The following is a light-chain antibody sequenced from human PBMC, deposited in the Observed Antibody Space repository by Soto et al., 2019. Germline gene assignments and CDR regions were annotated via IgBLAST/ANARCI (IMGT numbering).Light chain of an antibody. V-gene: IGLV2-14*01. CDR1: RSDIGDSNF. Sequence: QSALTQPASESGSPGQSVTISCTGPRSDIGDSNFISWYQHSPGKAPRLLIYEVNNRPSGVSKRFSGSKAGNTASLTISGLLDDDEADYFCASFRSGTILVFGSGTKVTVL. CDR3: ASFRSGTILV. CDR2: EVN. J-gene: IGLJ1*01.